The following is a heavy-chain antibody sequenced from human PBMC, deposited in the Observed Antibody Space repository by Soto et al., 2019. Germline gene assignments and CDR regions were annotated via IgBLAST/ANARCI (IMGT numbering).Heavy chain of an antibody. CDR3: AADLGAEQQLVISGGFDP. CDR2: IVVGSGNT. J-gene: IGHJ5*02. D-gene: IGHD6-13*01. Sequence: GASVKVSCKASGFTFTSSAVQWVRQARGQRLEWIGWIVVGSGNTNYAQKFQERVTITRDMSTSTAYMELSSLRSEDTAVYYCAADLGAEQQLVISGGFDPWGQGTLVTVSS. CDR1: GFTFTSSA. V-gene: IGHV1-58*01.